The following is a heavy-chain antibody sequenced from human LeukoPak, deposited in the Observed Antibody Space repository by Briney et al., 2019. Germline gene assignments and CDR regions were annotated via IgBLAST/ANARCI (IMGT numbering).Heavy chain of an antibody. CDR1: GGTFSSYA. CDR3: ARASDSSGQWGSFYYGMDA. V-gene: IGHV1-69*13. CDR2: IIPIFGTA. J-gene: IGHJ6*02. D-gene: IGHD3-22*01. Sequence: SVKVPCKASGGTFSSYAISWVRQAPGQGLEWMGGIIPIFGTANYAQKFQGRVTITADESTSTAYMELSSLRSEDTAVYYCARASDSSGQWGSFYYGMDAWGQGTTVTVSS.